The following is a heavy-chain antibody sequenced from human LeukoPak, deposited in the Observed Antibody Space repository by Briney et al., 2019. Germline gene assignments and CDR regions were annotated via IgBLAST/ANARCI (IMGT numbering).Heavy chain of an antibody. CDR1: GDSVSSNSAA. CDR2: TYYRSKWYN. V-gene: IGHV6-1*01. D-gene: IGHD6-13*01. Sequence: SQTLSLTCAISGDSVSSNSAAWNWIRQSPSRGLEWLGRTYYRSKWYNDYAVSVRSRIIINPDRSKNQFKLQLNSVTPEDTAVYYCARGEGQPEDYYYYYMDVWGKGTTVTVSS. J-gene: IGHJ6*03. CDR3: ARGEGQPEDYYYYYMDV.